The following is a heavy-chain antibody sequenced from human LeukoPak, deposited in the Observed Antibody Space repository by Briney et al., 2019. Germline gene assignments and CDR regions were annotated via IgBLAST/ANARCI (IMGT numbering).Heavy chain of an antibody. CDR3: ASSRTSQFDY. D-gene: IGHD1-14*01. J-gene: IGHJ4*02. CDR1: GGSFSGYY. V-gene: IGHV4-59*01. CDR2: IYYSGST. Sequence: SETLSLTCAVDGGSFSGYYWSWIRQPPGKGLEWIGYIYYSGSTNYNPSLKSRVTISVDTSKNQFSLKLSSVTAADTAVYYCASSRTSQFDYWGQGTLVTVSS.